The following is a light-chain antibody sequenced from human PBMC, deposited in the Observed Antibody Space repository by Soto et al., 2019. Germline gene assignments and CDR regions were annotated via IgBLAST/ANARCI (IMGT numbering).Light chain of an antibody. CDR3: QQYYNWPLT. V-gene: IGKV3-15*01. CDR2: GAS. Sequence: EVVMTQSTATLSVSPGERATLSCRASQNIVNNLAWYQQKPGQGPWLLIYGASTRATGVPARFSGSGSGTEFTLTISSLQSEDFALYYCQQYYNWPLTFGPGTKLDIK. J-gene: IGKJ3*01. CDR1: QNIVNN.